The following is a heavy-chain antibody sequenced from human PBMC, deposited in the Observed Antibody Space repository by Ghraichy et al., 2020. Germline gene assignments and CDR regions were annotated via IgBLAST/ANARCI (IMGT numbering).Heavy chain of an antibody. CDR3: AISSSRDGYNAPFDY. J-gene: IGHJ4*02. CDR1: GGTFSSYS. Sequence: SVKVSCKASGGTFSSYSISWVRQAPGQGLEWMGRIIPILDIANYAQKFQGRVTITADKSTSAAYMELSSLRSEDTAVYYCAISSSRDGYNAPFDYWGQGTLVTVSS. CDR2: IIPILDIA. V-gene: IGHV1-69*02. D-gene: IGHD5-24*01.